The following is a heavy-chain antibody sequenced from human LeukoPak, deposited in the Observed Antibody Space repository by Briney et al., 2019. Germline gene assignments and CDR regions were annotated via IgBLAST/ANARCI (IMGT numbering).Heavy chain of an antibody. Sequence: PGGSLRLSCAASGFTFSSYSMNWVRQAPGKGLEWVSSISSSSSYIYYADSVKGRFTISRDNAKNSLYLQMNSLRAEDTAVYYCARNGQLVLFYYYYYMDVWGKGTTVTVSS. J-gene: IGHJ6*03. CDR1: GFTFSSYS. CDR2: ISSSSSYI. V-gene: IGHV3-21*01. CDR3: ARNGQLVLFYYYYYMDV. D-gene: IGHD6-13*01.